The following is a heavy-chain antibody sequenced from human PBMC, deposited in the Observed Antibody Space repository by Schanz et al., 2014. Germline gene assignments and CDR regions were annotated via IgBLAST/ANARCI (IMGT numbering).Heavy chain of an antibody. CDR1: GGPLSSYP. V-gene: IGHV1-69*04. J-gene: IGHJ4*02. CDR2: VIPMLGIT. D-gene: IGHD2-15*01. CDR3: ARDRQNIASPATGFDS. Sequence: QVQLVQSGAEMKKPGSSVRVSCKASGGPLSSYPINWVRQAPGQGLEWMGGVIPMLGITNYAERFQGRVTITAGTSPALLELSRLRSDDPALYYCARDRQNIASPATGFDSWGQGTLVTVSS.